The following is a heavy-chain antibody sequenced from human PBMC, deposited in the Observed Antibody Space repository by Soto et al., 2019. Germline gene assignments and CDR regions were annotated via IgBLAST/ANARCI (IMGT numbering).Heavy chain of an antibody. CDR2: IYTSGST. V-gene: IGHV4-4*07. J-gene: IGHJ6*02. CDR3: VREGDYNGMDV. CDR1: GDSISGYY. Sequence: QVQLQESGPGLVKPSETLSLTCTVSGDSISGYYWSWIRQPARKGLEWIGRIYTSGSTDHNPSLKSRVTMSVDTSKNQFSLKLSSVTAADTAVYYCVREGDYNGMDVWGQGTTVSVSS.